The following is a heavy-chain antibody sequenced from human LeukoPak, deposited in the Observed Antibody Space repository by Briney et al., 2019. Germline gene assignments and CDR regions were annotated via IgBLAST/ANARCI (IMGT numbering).Heavy chain of an antibody. Sequence: SETLSLTCTVSGGSIRSSYYYWGWIRQPPGKGLEWIGSIYDSGSTYYNPSLKSRVTISVDASKNQFSLNLNSVTAADTAVYYCARGGAARLHFQNWGQGTLVTVSS. V-gene: IGHV4-39*07. D-gene: IGHD6-6*01. CDR2: IYDSGST. CDR1: GGSIRSSYYY. J-gene: IGHJ1*01. CDR3: ARGGAARLHFQN.